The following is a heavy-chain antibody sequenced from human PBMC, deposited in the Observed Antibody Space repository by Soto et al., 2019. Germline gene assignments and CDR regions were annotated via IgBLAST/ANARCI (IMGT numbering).Heavy chain of an antibody. V-gene: IGHV4-59*08. D-gene: IGHD6-25*01. J-gene: IGHJ4*02. CDR3: ARHNTVWSAAGSFVF. Sequence: QVQLQESGPGLVKPSETLSPTCTASGRFISSYYWSWIWQSPGKGLEWIGYLYYTGSTNYNPSLKIRVTISVDRSKNQFSLMLTSVTAADTAVDYCARHNTVWSAAGSFVFWGQGTLVTVSS. CDR2: LYYTGST. CDR1: GRFISSYY.